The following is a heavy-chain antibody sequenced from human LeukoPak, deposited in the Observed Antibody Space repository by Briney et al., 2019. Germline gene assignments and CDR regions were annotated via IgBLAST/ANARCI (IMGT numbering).Heavy chain of an antibody. V-gene: IGHV3-30*18. J-gene: IGHJ4*02. CDR2: ISYDGSNK. CDR3: AKIPGLLWFGEEVDY. CDR1: GFTFSSYG. D-gene: IGHD3-10*01. Sequence: PGGSLRLSCAASGFTFSSYGMHWVRQAPGKGLEWVAVISYDGSNKYYADSVKGRFTISRDNSKNTLYLQMNSLRAEDTAVYYCAKIPGLLWFGEEVDYWGQGTLVTVSS.